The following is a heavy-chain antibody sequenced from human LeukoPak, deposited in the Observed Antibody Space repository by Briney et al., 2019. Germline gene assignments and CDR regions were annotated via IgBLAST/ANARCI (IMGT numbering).Heavy chain of an antibody. J-gene: IGHJ2*01. D-gene: IGHD2-15*01. CDR3: ARDRYCSGGRCYRWYFDL. V-gene: IGHV3-66*01. CDR1: GFTVSSNY. Sequence: GGSLRLSCAASGFTVSSNYMSWVREAPGKGLEWVSVIYSGGSTYYADSVKGRFTISRDNSKNTLYLQMNSLRAEDTAVYYCARDRYCSGGRCYRWYFDLWGRGTLVTVSS. CDR2: IYSGGST.